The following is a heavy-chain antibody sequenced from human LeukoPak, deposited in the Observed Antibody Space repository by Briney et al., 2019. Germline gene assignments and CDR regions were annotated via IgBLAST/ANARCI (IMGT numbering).Heavy chain of an antibody. CDR1: GFTFSDYY. CDR2: IYSGGST. CDR3: AKSRSRAFDI. V-gene: IGHV3-66*01. J-gene: IGHJ3*02. Sequence: PGGSLRLSCAASGFTFSDYYMNWVRQAPGKGLEWVSIIYSGGSTYYADSVKGRFTISRDTSKNTVYLQMNSLRAEDTAVYYCAKSRSRAFDIWGQGTLVTVSS.